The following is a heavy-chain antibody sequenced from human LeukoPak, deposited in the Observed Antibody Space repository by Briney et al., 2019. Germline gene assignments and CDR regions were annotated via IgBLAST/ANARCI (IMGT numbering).Heavy chain of an antibody. CDR2: ISASNGNT. CDR3: ARDSGSGSNDY. CDR1: GYTFTSYA. Sequence: ASVKVSCKASGYTFTSYAIHWVRQAPGQRLEWMGWISASNGNTKYSQNFQGRVTFISNTSATTAFKELSSLRSEDAAVYYCARDSGSGSNDYWGQGTLVTVSS. J-gene: IGHJ4*02. V-gene: IGHV1-3*01. D-gene: IGHD1-26*01.